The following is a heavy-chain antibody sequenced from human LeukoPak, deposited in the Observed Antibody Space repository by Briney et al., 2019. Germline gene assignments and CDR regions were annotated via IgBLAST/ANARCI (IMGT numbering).Heavy chain of an antibody. CDR1: GGAFSSYT. CDR3: ARGEEDQAFDP. CDR2: IIPILGIA. Sequence: SVKVSCKASGGAFSSYTISWVRQAPGQGLEWMGRIIPILGIANYAQKFQGRVTITADKSTSTAYMELSSLRSEDTAVYYCARGEEDQAFDPWGQGTLVTVSS. J-gene: IGHJ5*02. V-gene: IGHV1-69*02. D-gene: IGHD3-10*01.